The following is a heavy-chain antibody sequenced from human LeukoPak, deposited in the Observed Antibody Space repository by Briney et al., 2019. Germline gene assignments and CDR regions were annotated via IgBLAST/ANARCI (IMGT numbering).Heavy chain of an antibody. CDR2: IYYSGST. CDR1: GGSISSSSYY. V-gene: IGHV4-39*07. Sequence: PSETLSLTCTVSGGSISSSSYYWGWIRQPPGKGLEWIGSIYYSGSTNYNPSLKSRVTISVDTSKNQFSLKLSSVTAADTAVYYCAARGDYYDSSGYIKGVGVLFDYWGQGTLVTVSS. CDR3: AARGDYYDSSGYIKGVGVLFDY. D-gene: IGHD3-22*01. J-gene: IGHJ4*02.